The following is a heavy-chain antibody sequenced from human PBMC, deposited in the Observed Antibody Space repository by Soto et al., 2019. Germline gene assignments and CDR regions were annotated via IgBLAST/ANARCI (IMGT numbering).Heavy chain of an antibody. CDR1: GDSISSYY. CDR3: ARGHLGITTTGTWYDFDY. V-gene: IGHV4-59*01. CDR2: IYYSGRT. D-gene: IGHD2-15*01. Sequence: ESLSLTCAVSGDSISSYYWTWIRQPPGKGLEYIGYIYYSGRTYYNPSLKSRVTISVDTSKNQFSLKLSSVTAADTAVYYCARGHLGITTTGTWYDFDYWGQGTLVTVSS. J-gene: IGHJ4*02.